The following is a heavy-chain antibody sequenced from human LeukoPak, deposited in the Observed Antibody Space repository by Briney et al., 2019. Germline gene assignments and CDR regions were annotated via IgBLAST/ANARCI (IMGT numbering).Heavy chain of an antibody. CDR1: GFSLSTSGVS. Sequence: SGPTLVKPTQTLTLTCTFSGFSLSTSGVSVGLIRQPPGKALEWLALIYWNDDKRYSPSLKSRLTITKDTSKNQVVLTMTNMDPVDTATYYCAHSGDHCGGDCYYYWGQGTLVTVSS. CDR2: IYWNDDK. D-gene: IGHD2-21*02. J-gene: IGHJ4*02. V-gene: IGHV2-5*01. CDR3: AHSGDHCGGDCYYY.